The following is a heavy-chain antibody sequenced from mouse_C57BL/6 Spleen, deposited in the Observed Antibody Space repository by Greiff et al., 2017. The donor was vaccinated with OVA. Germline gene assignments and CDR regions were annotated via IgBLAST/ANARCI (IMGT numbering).Heavy chain of an antibody. J-gene: IGHJ1*03. Sequence: QVHVKQSGPELVKPGASVKISCKASGYAFSSSWMNWVKQRPGKGLEWIGRIYPGDGDTNYNGKFKGKATLTADKSSSTAYMQLSSLTSEDSAVYFCARSPHYYGSSYWYFDVWGTGTTVTVSS. CDR2: IYPGDGDT. CDR3: ARSPHYYGSSYWYFDV. CDR1: GYAFSSSW. D-gene: IGHD1-1*01. V-gene: IGHV1-82*01.